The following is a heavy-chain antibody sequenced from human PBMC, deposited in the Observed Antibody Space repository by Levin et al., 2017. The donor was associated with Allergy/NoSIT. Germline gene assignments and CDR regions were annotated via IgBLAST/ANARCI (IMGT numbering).Heavy chain of an antibody. V-gene: IGHV5-51*01. CDR2: IYPGDSET. CDR3: ARQSDELPPYDGEWVEEHYFDN. D-gene: IGHD3-10*01. Sequence: GGSLRLSCQVSGYQFTDRWIGWVRQLPGKGLEWMGNIYPGDSETRSSPSFQGQVTMSVDKSINTAFLHWASLSASDTAMYYCARQSDELPPYDGEWVEEHYFDNCGQGTLVSVSS. CDR1: GYQFTDRW. J-gene: IGHJ4*02.